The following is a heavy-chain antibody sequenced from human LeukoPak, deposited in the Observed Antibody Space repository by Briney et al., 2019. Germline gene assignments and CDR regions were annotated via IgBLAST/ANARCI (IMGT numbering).Heavy chain of an antibody. J-gene: IGHJ4*02. CDR2: IFTRGTT. CDR1: GGSISSGSYY. Sequence: PSETLSLTCTVSGGSISSGSYYWSWIRQPAGKGLEWLGNIFTRGTTNYNASLESRLTISLDTARNQFSLSLRSVTAADTAVYYCARVGEDDSSGYYYVFSGGQGTLVTVSS. V-gene: IGHV4-61*09. D-gene: IGHD3-22*01. CDR3: ARVGEDDSSGYYYVFS.